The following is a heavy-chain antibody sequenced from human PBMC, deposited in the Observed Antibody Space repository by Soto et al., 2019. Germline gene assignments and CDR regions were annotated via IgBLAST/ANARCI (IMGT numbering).Heavy chain of an antibody. Sequence: EVQLLESGGGLVQPGGSLRLSCAASGFTFSSYAMSWVRQAPGKGLEWVSAISGSGGSTYYADSVKGRFTISRDNSKNTLYLQMNSLRAEDTAVYYCAKDPVATIWWKGGKYFQHWGQGTLVTVSS. J-gene: IGHJ1*01. CDR3: AKDPVATIWWKGGKYFQH. V-gene: IGHV3-23*01. D-gene: IGHD5-12*01. CDR2: ISGSGGST. CDR1: GFTFSSYA.